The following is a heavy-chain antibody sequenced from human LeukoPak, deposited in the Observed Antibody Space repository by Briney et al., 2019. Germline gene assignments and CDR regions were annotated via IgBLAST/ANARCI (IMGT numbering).Heavy chain of an antibody. V-gene: IGHV1-8*01. J-gene: IGHJ5*02. CDR3: ARGRGSGFDP. CDR2: MNPNSGNT. Sequence: ASVKVSCKASGYTFTSYDFTWVRQATGQGLEWMGWMNPNSGNTGFTQKFQGRLTMTRNTSISTAYMELSSLRSEDTAVYYCARGRGSGFDPWGQGTLVTVSS. D-gene: IGHD3-10*01. CDR1: GYTFTSYD.